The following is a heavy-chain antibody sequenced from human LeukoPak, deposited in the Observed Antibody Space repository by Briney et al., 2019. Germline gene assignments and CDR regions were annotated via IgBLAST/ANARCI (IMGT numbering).Heavy chain of an antibody. V-gene: IGHV1-69*05. CDR2: IIPIFGTA. CDR1: GGTFSSYA. J-gene: IGHJ3*02. CDR3: ARMYYYDSSGYLDYDAFDI. Sequence: SVKVSRKASGGTFSSYAISWVRQAPGQGLEWMGGIIPIFGTANYAQKFQGRVTITTDESTSTAYMELSSLRSEDTAVYYCARMYYYDSSGYLDYDAFDIWGQGTMVTVSS. D-gene: IGHD3-22*01.